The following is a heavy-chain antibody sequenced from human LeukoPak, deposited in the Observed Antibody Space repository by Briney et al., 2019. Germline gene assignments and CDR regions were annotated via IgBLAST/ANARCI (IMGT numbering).Heavy chain of an antibody. Sequence: SETLSLTCTISGGSISSYYWSWIREPPGKGLEWLGYIYYSGSTNYIPSLKSRVTISVDTSKNQFSLKLSSVTAEDTAVYYCARKYSGYDWGFDYWGQGTLVTVSS. CDR2: IYYSGST. D-gene: IGHD5-12*01. J-gene: IGHJ4*02. CDR1: GGSISSYY. CDR3: ARKYSGYDWGFDY. V-gene: IGHV4-59*01.